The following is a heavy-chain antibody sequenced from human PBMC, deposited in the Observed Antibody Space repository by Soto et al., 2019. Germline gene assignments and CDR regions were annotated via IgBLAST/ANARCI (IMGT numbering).Heavy chain of an antibody. J-gene: IGHJ6*02. CDR3: ARNHITMVREVQPNYYYYYGMDV. CDR2: INPNSGGT. Sequence: GASLKVSCKASGYTVTGYYMHLVRQAPGQGLEWMGWINPNSGGTNYAQKFQGWVTMTRDTSISTAYMELSRLRSDDTAVYYCARNHITMVREVQPNYYYYYGMDVWGQGTTVTVSS. D-gene: IGHD3-10*01. V-gene: IGHV1-2*04. CDR1: GYTVTGYY.